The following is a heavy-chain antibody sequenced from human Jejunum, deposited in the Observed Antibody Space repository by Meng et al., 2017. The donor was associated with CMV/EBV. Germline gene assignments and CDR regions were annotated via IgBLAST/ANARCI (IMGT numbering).Heavy chain of an antibody. CDR3: ARGWGTTWP. D-gene: IGHD3-16*01. CDR2: SRDKAHSYTT. J-gene: IGHJ5*02. CDR1: GFTFSDHY. V-gene: IGHV3-72*01. Sequence: CAASGFTFSDHYMDWVRQAPGKGLEWIGRSRDKAHSYTTEYAASVKGRFTISRDDSGNSVYLQMNSLKVEDTAVYYCARGWGTTWPWGQGTLVTVSS.